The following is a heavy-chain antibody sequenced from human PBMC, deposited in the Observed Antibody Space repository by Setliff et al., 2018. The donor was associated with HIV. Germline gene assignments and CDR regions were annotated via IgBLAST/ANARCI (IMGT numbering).Heavy chain of an antibody. CDR3: ATDSNFGGIVTPWDY. V-gene: IGHV1-8*02. CDR1: GYTFINYD. CDR2: MNPDSGNT. J-gene: IGHJ4*02. D-gene: IGHD1-26*01. Sequence: ASVKVSCKASGYTFINYDIYWVRQTTGQGLEWMGWMNPDSGNTGYAQKFQGRVTMTRNTSISTAYMDLSSLRSEDTAVYYCATDSNFGGIVTPWDYWGQGTLVTVSS.